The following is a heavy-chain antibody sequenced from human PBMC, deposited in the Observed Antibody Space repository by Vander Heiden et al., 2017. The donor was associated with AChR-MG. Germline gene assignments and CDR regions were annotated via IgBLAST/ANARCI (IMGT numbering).Heavy chain of an antibody. CDR1: GHTFTSYD. V-gene: IGHV1-8*01. Sequence: QVQLVQSGAEVKKPGASVKVSCKASGHTFTSYDINWVRQATGQGLEWMGWMNPNSGNTGYAQKFQGRVTMTRNTSISTAYMELSSLRSEDTAVYYCARVSGYDHGSYYYYGMDVWGQGTTVTVSS. D-gene: IGHD5-12*01. J-gene: IGHJ6*01. CDR3: ARVSGYDHGSYYYYGMDV. CDR2: MNPNSGNT.